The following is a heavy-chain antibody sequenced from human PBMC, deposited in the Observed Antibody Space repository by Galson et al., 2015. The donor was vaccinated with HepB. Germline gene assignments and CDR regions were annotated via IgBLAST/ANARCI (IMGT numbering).Heavy chain of an antibody. CDR2: INLSGGST. J-gene: IGHJ4*02. CDR3: ARAPERRSGSDY. Sequence: SVKVSCKASGYTFTSYYMHWVRQAPGQGLEWMGIINLSGGSTSFAQKLQGRVTMTRDTSTSTVNMELSSLRSEDTAVYYCARAPERRSGSDYWGQGTLVTVSS. CDR1: GYTFTSYY. D-gene: IGHD3-3*01. V-gene: IGHV1-46*01.